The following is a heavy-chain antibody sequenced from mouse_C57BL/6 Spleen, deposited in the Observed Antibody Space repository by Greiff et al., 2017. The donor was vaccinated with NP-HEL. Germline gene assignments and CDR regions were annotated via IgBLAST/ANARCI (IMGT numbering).Heavy chain of an antibody. CDR2: INPSSGYT. V-gene: IGHV1-7*01. CDR1: GYTFTSYW. J-gene: IGHJ1*03. D-gene: IGHD1-1*01. CDR3: ARRDGSSYVYFDV. Sequence: VQLQQSGAELAKPGASVTLSCKASGYTFTSYWMHWVKQRPGQGLEWIGYINPSSGYTKYNQKFKDKATLTADKSSSTAYMQLSSLTYEDSAVYYCARRDGSSYVYFDVWGTGTTVTVSS.